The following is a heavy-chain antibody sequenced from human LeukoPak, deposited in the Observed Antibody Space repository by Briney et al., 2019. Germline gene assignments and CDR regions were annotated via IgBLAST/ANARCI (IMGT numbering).Heavy chain of an antibody. V-gene: IGHV3-30*02. CDR2: IRYDGSNK. Sequence: GGSLRLSCAASGFTFSSYGMHWVRQAPGKGLEWVAFIRYDGSNKYYADSVKGRFTISRDNSKNTLYLQMNSLRAEDTAVYYCAAPLINPSLAGVRYDFWSGPDAFDIWGQGTLVTVSS. CDR1: GFTFSSYG. D-gene: IGHD3-3*01. J-gene: IGHJ3*02. CDR3: AAPLINPSLAGVRYDFWSGPDAFDI.